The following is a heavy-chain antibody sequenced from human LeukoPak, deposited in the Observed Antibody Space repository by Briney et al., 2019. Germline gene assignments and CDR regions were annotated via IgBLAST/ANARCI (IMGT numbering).Heavy chain of an antibody. CDR3: AKGVYTYGSMLLGIDY. J-gene: IGHJ4*02. CDR1: GFTFSTYG. CDR2: IWYDGSNK. Sequence: PGGSLRPSCAASGFTFSTYGMHWVRQAPGKGLEWVAVIWYDGSNKYYADSVKGRFTISRDNSKNTLHLQMNSLRAEDTALYYCAKGVYTYGSMLLGIDYWGQGTLVTVSS. D-gene: IGHD5-18*01. V-gene: IGHV3-33*06.